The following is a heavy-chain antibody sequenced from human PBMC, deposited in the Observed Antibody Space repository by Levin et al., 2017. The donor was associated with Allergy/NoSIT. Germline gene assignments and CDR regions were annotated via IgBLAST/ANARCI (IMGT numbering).Heavy chain of an antibody. V-gene: IGHV6-1*01. CDR1: GDSVSSNTAA. CDR2: TYFRSKWIN. J-gene: IGHJ6*02. CDR3: TRDPGRGYGMDV. Sequence: SQTLLLPCAISGDSVSSNTAAWNWIRQSPSRGLEWLGRTYFRSKWINEYAESVKSRISVNPDTSKNQFSLHLNSVTPDDTAVYYCTRDPGRGYGMDVWGQGTTVTVSS.